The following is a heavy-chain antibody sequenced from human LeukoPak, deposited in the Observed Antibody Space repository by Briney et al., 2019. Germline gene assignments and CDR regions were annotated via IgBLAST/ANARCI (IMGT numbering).Heavy chain of an antibody. CDR3: ARGVYFPQTSMDV. D-gene: IGHD2-21*01. V-gene: IGHV3-21*01. CDR2: ISSSSSYI. Sequence: GGSLRLSCAASGFTLSSYAMSWARQAPGKGLEWVSSISSSSSYIYYADSVKGRFTISRDNAKNSLYLQMNSLRAEDTAVYYCARGVYFPQTSMDVWGQGTTVTVSS. CDR1: GFTLSSYA. J-gene: IGHJ6*02.